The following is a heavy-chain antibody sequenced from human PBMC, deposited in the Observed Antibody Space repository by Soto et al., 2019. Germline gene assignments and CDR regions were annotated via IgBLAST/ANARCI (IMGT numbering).Heavy chain of an antibody. V-gene: IGHV1-8*01. J-gene: IGHJ4*02. Sequence: QVQLVQSGAEVKKPGASVKVACKASGYTFTSYDIKWVRQATGQGLEWMGWMNPTTGSTGFAQKFQGRVTMISNTSISAAYRVLSSLTSEDTAVYYCARGRLVAGTVDSWGQGTLVTVSS. D-gene: IGHD1-7*01. CDR1: GYTFTSYD. CDR2: MNPTTGST. CDR3: ARGRLVAGTVDS.